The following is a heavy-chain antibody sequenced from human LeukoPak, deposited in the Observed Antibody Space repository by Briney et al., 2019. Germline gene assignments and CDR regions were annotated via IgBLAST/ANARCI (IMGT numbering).Heavy chain of an antibody. D-gene: IGHD2-2*01. Sequence: SETLSLTCTVSGGSISSYYWSWIRQPPGKGPEWIGYIYYSGSTNYNPSLKSRVTISVDTSKNQFSLKLSSVTAADTAVYYCATASDCSSTSCDRYYYGMDVWGKGTTVTVSS. V-gene: IGHV4-59*01. J-gene: IGHJ6*04. CDR3: ATASDCSSTSCDRYYYGMDV. CDR2: IYYSGST. CDR1: GGSISSYY.